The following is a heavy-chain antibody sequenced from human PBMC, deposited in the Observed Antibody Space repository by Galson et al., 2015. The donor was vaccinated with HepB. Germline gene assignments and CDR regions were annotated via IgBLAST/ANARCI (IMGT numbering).Heavy chain of an antibody. CDR1: QLSFSSYW. V-gene: IGHV3-7*01. J-gene: IGHJ4*02. CDR2: ITPDGSRT. Sequence: LRLSCAASQLSFSSYWMNWVRQAPGTGLEWVASITPDGSRTFYVDSVKGRFTISRDNTKNSVYLQMNRLRVEDTAVYYCATIAATATDYWGQGTLVTVSS. D-gene: IGHD6-13*01. CDR3: ATIAATATDY.